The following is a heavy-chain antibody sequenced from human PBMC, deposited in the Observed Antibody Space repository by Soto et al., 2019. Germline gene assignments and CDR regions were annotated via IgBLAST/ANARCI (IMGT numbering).Heavy chain of an antibody. J-gene: IGHJ6*02. CDR3: TKASSDRHHMDV. Sequence: GGSLSLSCATSGFTFSNFVMRWVRQTPGKGLEWVSTITSTGGDTYYTDSVKGRFTISRDNSKNTLYLQMSSLRAEDTALYYCTKASSDRHHMDVWGQGTTVTVS. V-gene: IGHV3-23*01. CDR2: ITSTGGDT. CDR1: GFTFSNFV.